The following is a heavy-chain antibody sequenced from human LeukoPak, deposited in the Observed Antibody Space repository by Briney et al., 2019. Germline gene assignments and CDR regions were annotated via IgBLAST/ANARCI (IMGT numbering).Heavy chain of an antibody. Sequence: PGGSLRLSCAASGFTFSSYAMHWVRQAPGKGLEWVAVISYDGSNKYYADSVKGRFTISRDNSKNRLYLQMNSLRAEDTAVYYCAREYYDFWSGYYTYYYYGMDVWGQGTTVTVSS. J-gene: IGHJ6*02. CDR2: ISYDGSNK. D-gene: IGHD3-3*01. V-gene: IGHV3-30-3*01. CDR3: AREYYDFWSGYYTYYYYGMDV. CDR1: GFTFSSYA.